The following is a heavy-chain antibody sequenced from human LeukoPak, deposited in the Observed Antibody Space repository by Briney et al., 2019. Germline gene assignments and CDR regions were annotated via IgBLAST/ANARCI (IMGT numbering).Heavy chain of an antibody. J-gene: IGHJ5*02. CDR1: GYTFTGYY. CDR2: INPNSGGT. Sequence: GASVKVSCKASGYTFTGYYMHWVRQAPGQGLEWMGWINPNSGGTNYAQKFQGGVTITRDTSISTAYMELSRLRSDDTAVYYCARDLRGFLTWWFDPWGQGTLVTVSS. CDR3: ARDLRGFLTWWFDP. D-gene: IGHD3-10*01. V-gene: IGHV1-2*02.